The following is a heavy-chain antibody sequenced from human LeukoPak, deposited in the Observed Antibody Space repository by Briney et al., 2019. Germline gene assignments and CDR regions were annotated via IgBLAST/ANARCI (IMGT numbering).Heavy chain of an antibody. Sequence: GGSLRLSCAASRFTFNTYAMHWVRLAPGKGLEWVAVISYDGSDKYYADSVRGRFTISRDNSKDTLYLQMTSLRLEDTAVYYSARDMPPAWTTSDNAFDIWGQGTLVTVSS. CDR2: ISYDGSDK. J-gene: IGHJ3*02. CDR1: RFTFNTYA. V-gene: IGHV3-30*04. D-gene: IGHD2-2*01. CDR3: ARDMPPAWTTSDNAFDI.